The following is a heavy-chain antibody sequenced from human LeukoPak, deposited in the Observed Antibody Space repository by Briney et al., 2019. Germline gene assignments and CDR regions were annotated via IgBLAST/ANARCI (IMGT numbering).Heavy chain of an antibody. Sequence: ASVKVSCKASGYTFTSYGISWVRQAPGQGLEWMGWISAYNGNTYYAQKLQGRVTMTTDTSTSTAYMELRSLRSDDTAVYYCARGGRWELPRPYAFDVWGQGTVVTVSS. J-gene: IGHJ3*01. CDR1: GYTFTSYG. V-gene: IGHV1-18*01. D-gene: IGHD1-26*01. CDR2: ISAYNGNT. CDR3: ARGGRWELPRPYAFDV.